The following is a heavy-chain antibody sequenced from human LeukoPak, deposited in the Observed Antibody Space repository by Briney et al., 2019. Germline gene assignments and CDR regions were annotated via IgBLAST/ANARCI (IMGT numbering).Heavy chain of an antibody. Sequence: SETLSLTCTVSGGSISSYYWSWIRQPPGKGLERIGYIYYSGSTNYNPSLKSRVTISVDTSKNQFSLKLSSVTAADTAVYYCARGPLTYYYDSSGYYSSRPAYFDLWGRGTLVTVSS. CDR3: ARGPLTYYYDSSGYYSSRPAYFDL. CDR1: GGSISSYY. J-gene: IGHJ2*01. D-gene: IGHD3-22*01. V-gene: IGHV4-59*01. CDR2: IYYSGST.